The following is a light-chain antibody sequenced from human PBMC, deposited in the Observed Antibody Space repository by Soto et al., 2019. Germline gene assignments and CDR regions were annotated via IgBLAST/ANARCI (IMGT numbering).Light chain of an antibody. CDR2: GAS. CDR3: QQYGGSPPYT. J-gene: IGKJ2*01. V-gene: IGKV3-20*01. Sequence: LTRSPGTLSLSPGERATISCRARQSISSYYLAWYQHKPGQAPRLLMNGASSRATGIPHRFSGSGSGTDFTLTISRLEPEDCGVYYCQQYGGSPPYTFGQGTRLEIK. CDR1: QSISSYY.